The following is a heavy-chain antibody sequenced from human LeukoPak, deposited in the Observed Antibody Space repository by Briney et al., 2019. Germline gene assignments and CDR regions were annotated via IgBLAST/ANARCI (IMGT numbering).Heavy chain of an antibody. CDR2: MNPNSGYT. D-gene: IGHD6-19*01. CDR3: TRVAGSIDY. CDR1: GYTFTTYD. Sequence: ASVKVSGKTSGYTFTTYDINWVRQATGQGLEWMGWMNPNSGYTGYPQKFQGRVTITRDTSISTAYMELSSLRSEDTAVYYCTRVAGSIDYWGQGTLVTVSS. J-gene: IGHJ4*02. V-gene: IGHV1-8*03.